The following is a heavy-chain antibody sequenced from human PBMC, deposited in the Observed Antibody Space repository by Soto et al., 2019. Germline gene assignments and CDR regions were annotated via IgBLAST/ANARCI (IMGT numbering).Heavy chain of an antibody. CDR3: ALRFWSGYYPSYLMDV. V-gene: IGHV4-31*03. J-gene: IGHJ6*02. Sequence: PSETLSLTCTVSGGSISSGGYYWSWIRQHPGKGLEWIGYIYYSGSTYYNPSLKSRGTISVDTSKNEFSLKLSSVTAADTAVYYCALRFWSGYYPSYLMDVWGQGSTVTVSS. D-gene: IGHD3-3*01. CDR1: GGSISSGGYY. CDR2: IYYSGST.